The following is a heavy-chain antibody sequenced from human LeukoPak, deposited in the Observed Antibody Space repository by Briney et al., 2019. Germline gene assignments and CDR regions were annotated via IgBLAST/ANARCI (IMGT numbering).Heavy chain of an antibody. D-gene: IGHD2-8*02. Sequence: GGSLRLSCASAGFTFDDYAMHWVRQAPGKGLEWVSGISGDCGSIGYADSVKGRFTISRDNAKNSLYLQMNSLRAEDMALYYCAKDEFVASDFTGAFDIWGQGTMVTVSS. J-gene: IGHJ3*02. V-gene: IGHV3-9*03. CDR3: AKDEFVASDFTGAFDI. CDR2: ISGDCGSI. CDR1: GFTFDDYA.